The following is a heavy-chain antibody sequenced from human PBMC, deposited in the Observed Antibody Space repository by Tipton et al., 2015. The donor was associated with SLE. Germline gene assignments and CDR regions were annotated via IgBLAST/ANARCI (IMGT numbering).Heavy chain of an antibody. Sequence: TLSLTCTVSGSSISSNGYYWNWVRRRPGKGLEWIGYMYHSGSTYYNPSLESRAFILADTSKNQFSLKLSSVTAADTAVYYCARSLTILYYYGMDVWGQGTTVTVSS. CDR1: GSSISSNGYY. CDR3: ARSLTILYYYGMDV. V-gene: IGHV4-31*03. D-gene: IGHD3-3*01. J-gene: IGHJ6*02. CDR2: MYHSGST.